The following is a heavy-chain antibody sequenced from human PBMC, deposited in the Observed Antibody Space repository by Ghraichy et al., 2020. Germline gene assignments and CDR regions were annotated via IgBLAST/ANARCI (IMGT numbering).Heavy chain of an antibody. CDR3: ARADSTAYYHYSGY. CDR2: ISGSGRSI. Sequence: GGSLRLSCAASGFIFSSYSMTWVRQAPGKGLEWVAYISGSGRSIHYADSVKGRFTISRDNAKNSLYLQMNSLRAEDSAVYYCARADSTAYYHYSGYWGQGTLVTVSS. J-gene: IGHJ4*02. V-gene: IGHV3-21*01. CDR1: GFIFSSYS. D-gene: IGHD3-9*01.